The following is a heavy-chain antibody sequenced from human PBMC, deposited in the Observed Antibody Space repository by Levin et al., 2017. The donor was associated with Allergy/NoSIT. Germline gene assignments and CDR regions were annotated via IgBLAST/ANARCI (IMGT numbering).Heavy chain of an antibody. Sequence: GGSLRLSCVASGFTFRDYWMSWVRQAPGKGLEWVASIKEGGTEKYYVDSVRGRFTVSRDDAKNSLYLQMNSLRVEDTAVYYWARGAWGHSASYYFDYWGQGTLVTVSS. CDR1: GFTFRDYW. J-gene: IGHJ4*02. D-gene: IGHD3-16*01. V-gene: IGHV3-7*01. CDR3: ARGAWGHSASYYFDY. CDR2: IKEGGTEK.